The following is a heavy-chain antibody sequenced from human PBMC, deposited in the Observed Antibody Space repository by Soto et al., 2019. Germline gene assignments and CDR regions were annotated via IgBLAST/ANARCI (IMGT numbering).Heavy chain of an antibody. CDR3: AKIRRESQHYYYYYMDV. CDR2: ISAYNGNT. CDR1: GYTFTSYG. Sequence: ASVKVSCKASGYTFTSYGISWVRQAPGQGLEWMGWISAYNGNTNYAQKLQGRVTMTTDTSTSTAYMELRSLRAEDTAVYYCAKIRRESQHYYYYYMDVWGKGTTVTVSS. D-gene: IGHD3-10*01. J-gene: IGHJ6*03. V-gene: IGHV1-18*01.